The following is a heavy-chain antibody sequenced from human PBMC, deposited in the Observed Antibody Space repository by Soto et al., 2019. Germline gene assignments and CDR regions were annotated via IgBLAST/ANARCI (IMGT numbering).Heavy chain of an antibody. D-gene: IGHD1-1*01. CDR2: IMPVFPTP. J-gene: IGHJ6*02. CDR3: ARDKDRLQLGGTYYYILDV. V-gene: IGHV1-69*12. CDR1: GGTFSTSA. Sequence: QVQLVQSGAEVQKPGSSGKVSCKASGGTFSTSAISWVRQAPGQGLEWVGGIMPVFPTPDYAQNFHGRVTMTADESTTTAYLALTSLRADDTAVYYWARDKDRLQLGGTYYYILDVWGQGTAITVSS.